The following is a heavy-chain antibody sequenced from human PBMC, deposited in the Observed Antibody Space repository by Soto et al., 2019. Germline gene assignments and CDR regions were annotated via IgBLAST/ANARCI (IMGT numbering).Heavy chain of an antibody. CDR2: ISYDGSNK. Sequence: GGSLRLSCAASGFTFSSYAMHWVRQAPGKGLEWVAVISYDGSNKYYADSVKGRFTISRDNSKNTLYLQMNSLRAEDTAVYYCARGAVAGFYYYYYSMDVWGQGTTVTVSS. CDR3: ARGAVAGFYYYYYSMDV. V-gene: IGHV3-30-3*01. J-gene: IGHJ6*02. D-gene: IGHD6-19*01. CDR1: GFTFSSYA.